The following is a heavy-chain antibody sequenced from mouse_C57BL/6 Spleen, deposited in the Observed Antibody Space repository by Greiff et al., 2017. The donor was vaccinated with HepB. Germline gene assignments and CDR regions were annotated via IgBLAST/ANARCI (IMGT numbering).Heavy chain of an antibody. CDR3: AREGGLRYYFDY. CDR1: GYTFTSYW. D-gene: IGHD1-1*01. J-gene: IGHJ2*01. CDR2: IYPGSGST. Sequence: VQLQQSGAELVQPGASVKMSCTASGYTFTSYWITWVKQRPGQGLEWIGDIYPGSGSTNYNEKFKGRATLTVDRSTSTAYMQLSSLTSEDSAVYYCAREGGLRYYFDYWGQGTTLTVSS. V-gene: IGHV1-55*01.